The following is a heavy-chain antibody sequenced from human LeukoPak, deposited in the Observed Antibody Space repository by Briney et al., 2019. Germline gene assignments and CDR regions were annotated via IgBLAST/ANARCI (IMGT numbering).Heavy chain of an antibody. Sequence: SETLSLTCAVYGGSFSGYYWSWIRQPPGKGLEWIGEINHSGSTNYNPSLKSRVTISVDTSKNQFSLQLNSVTPEDTAVYYCARTLRMERGFDYWGQGTLVTVSS. CDR1: GGSFSGYY. CDR3: ARTLRMERGFDY. V-gene: IGHV4-34*01. J-gene: IGHJ4*02. D-gene: IGHD2-8*01. CDR2: INHSGST.